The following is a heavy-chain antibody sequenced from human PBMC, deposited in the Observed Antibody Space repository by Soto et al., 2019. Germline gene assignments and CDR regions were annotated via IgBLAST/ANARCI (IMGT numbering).Heavy chain of an antibody. Sequence: EVQLLESGGGLVQPGGSLRLSCAASGFTLSSYAMTWVRQAPGKGLEWVSTISGSGGSTYYADSVQGRFTISRDNFRNTLYLQMNSLRAEDTAIYYCAKQYCGGGNCYFDYWGQGTLVTVSS. J-gene: IGHJ4*02. CDR2: ISGSGGST. CDR3: AKQYCGGGNCYFDY. V-gene: IGHV3-23*01. D-gene: IGHD2-15*01. CDR1: GFTLSSYA.